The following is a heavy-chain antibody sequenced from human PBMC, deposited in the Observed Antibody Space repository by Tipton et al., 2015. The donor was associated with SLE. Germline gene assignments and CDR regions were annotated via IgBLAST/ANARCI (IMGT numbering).Heavy chain of an antibody. J-gene: IGHJ4*02. Sequence: TLSLTCTVSGYSISSDYYWGWIRQPPGKGLEWIGSVSHGGSTYYNPSLNSRVTMSVDTSQNQFSLNLRSVTAADTAMYYCARFERIMIQFGGVTITPGGVDYWGQGTLVTVSS. CDR2: VSHGGST. D-gene: IGHD3-16*01. CDR3: ARFERIMIQFGGVTITPGGVDY. V-gene: IGHV4-38-2*02. CDR1: GYSISSDYY.